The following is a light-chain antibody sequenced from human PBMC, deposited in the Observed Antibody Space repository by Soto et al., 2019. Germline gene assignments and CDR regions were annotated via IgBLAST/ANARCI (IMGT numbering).Light chain of an antibody. V-gene: IGLV3-21*02. CDR3: QVWDSRSEHWV. CDR1: NIGSKS. CDR2: DDS. Sequence: SYELTQSPSVSVAPGQTARITCGGNNIGSKSVHWYQQKPGQAPVAVVYDDSDRPPGIPERFSGSNSGNKATLTISRVEAGDEADFYCQVWDSRSEHWVFGGGTKLTVL. J-gene: IGLJ3*02.